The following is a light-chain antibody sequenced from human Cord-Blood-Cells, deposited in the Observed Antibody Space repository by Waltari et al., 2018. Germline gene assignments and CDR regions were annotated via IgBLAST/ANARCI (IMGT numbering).Light chain of an antibody. CDR2: DGS. CDR3: QQYNSYSIT. J-gene: IGKJ5*01. Sequence: DIQMTQSPSTLSAPVGDRVTITCRASQSISSWLAWYQQKPGKAPKTLIYDGSSLESGVPSRFSGSGSGTEFTLTISSLQPDDFATYYCQQYNSYSITFGQGTRLEIK. CDR1: QSISSW. V-gene: IGKV1-5*01.